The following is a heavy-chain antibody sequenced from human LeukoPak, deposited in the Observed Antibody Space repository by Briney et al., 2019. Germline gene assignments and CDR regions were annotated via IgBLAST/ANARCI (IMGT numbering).Heavy chain of an antibody. Sequence: ASVKVSCKASGYTFTCHLIHWVRQAPGQGLEWMGLINPYSGGTNYAQKFQGRVTMTRDTSNSTTYMELSRLRSDDTAVYFCARDFNYDEILAGLHLFDYWGQGTLVTVSS. J-gene: IGHJ4*02. CDR2: INPYSGGT. D-gene: IGHD3-9*01. CDR3: ARDFNYDEILAGLHLFDY. CDR1: GYTFTCHL. V-gene: IGHV1-2*02.